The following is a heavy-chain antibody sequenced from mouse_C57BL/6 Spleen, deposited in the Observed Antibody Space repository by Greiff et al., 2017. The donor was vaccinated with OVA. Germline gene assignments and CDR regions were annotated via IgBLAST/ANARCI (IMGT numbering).Heavy chain of an antibody. J-gene: IGHJ1*03. Sequence: VQLQQPGAELVMPGASVKLSCKASGYTFTSYWMHWVKQRPGQGLEWIGEIDPSDSYTNYNQKFKGKSTLTVDKSSSTAYMQLSSLTAEDSAVYYSARRQGYWYFDVWGTGTTVTVSS. D-gene: IGHD3-2*01. CDR2: IDPSDSYT. CDR1: GYTFTSYW. V-gene: IGHV1-69*01. CDR3: ARRQGYWYFDV.